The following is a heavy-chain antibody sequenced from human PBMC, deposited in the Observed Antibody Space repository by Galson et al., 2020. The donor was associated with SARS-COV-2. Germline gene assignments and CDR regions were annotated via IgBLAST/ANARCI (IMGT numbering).Heavy chain of an antibody. CDR1: GGSISSYS. D-gene: IGHD2-15*01. J-gene: IGHJ6*02. Sequence: SETLSLTCTVSGGSISSYSWSWIRQPPGKGLEWIGYIYYSGSTNYNPSLKSRVTISVDTSKNQFSLKLSSVTAADTAVYYCARHGGYYYYYYGMDVWGQGTTVTVSS. CDR2: IYYSGST. V-gene: IGHV4-59*08. CDR3: ARHGGYYYYYYGMDV.